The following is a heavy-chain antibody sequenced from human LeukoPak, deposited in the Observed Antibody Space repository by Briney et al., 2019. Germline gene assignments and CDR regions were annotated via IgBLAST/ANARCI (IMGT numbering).Heavy chain of an antibody. CDR2: MNPNSGNT. CDR3: ARGEVAALLDAFDI. V-gene: IGHV1-8*01. CDR1: GYTFTSYG. J-gene: IGHJ3*02. D-gene: IGHD2-15*01. Sequence: GASVKVSCKASGYTFTSYGINWVRQATGQGLEWMGWMNPNSGNTGYAQKFQGRVTMTRNTSISTAYMELSSLRSEDTAVYYCARGEVAALLDAFDIWGQGTMVTVSS.